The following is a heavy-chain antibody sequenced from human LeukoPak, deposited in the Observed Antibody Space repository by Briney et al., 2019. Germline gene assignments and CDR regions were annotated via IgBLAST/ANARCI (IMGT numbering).Heavy chain of an antibody. Sequence: ASVKVSCKAYGGTFSRFTISWVRQAPGQGLEWMGGIIPIFGTANYAQKFQGRVTITADESTSTAYMELSGLRSEDTAVYYCARASASFHTNVLRFLEWLLDFDYWGQGTLVTVSS. J-gene: IGHJ4*02. V-gene: IGHV1-69*13. CDR2: IIPIFGTA. D-gene: IGHD3-3*01. CDR1: GGTFSRFT. CDR3: ARASASFHTNVLRFLEWLLDFDY.